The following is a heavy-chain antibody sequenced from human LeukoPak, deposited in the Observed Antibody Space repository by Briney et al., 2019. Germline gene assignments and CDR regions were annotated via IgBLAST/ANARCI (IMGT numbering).Heavy chain of an antibody. CDR2: IYPSGST. CDR1: GGSISSYY. CDR3: ARDPSDYCSSTSCYTREYYFDY. J-gene: IGHJ4*02. D-gene: IGHD2-2*01. V-gene: IGHV4-4*07. Sequence: SETLSLTCTVSGGSISSYYWSWIRQPAGKGLEWIGRIYPSGSTNYNPSLKSRVTMSVDTSKNQFSLKLSSVTAADTAVYYCARDPSDYCSSTSCYTREYYFDYWGQGTLVTVSS.